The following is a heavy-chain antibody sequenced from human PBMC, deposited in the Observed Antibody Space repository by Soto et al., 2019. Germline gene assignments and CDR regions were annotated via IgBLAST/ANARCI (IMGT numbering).Heavy chain of an antibody. D-gene: IGHD3-10*01. CDR1: GGSISSYY. J-gene: IGHJ4*02. CDR2: IYYSGST. Sequence: QVQLQESGPGLVKPSETLSLTCTVSGGSISSYYWSWIRQPPGKGLEWIGYIYYSGSTNYNPSLKIRVTISVDTSKNQFSLKLSSVTAVDTAVYYCARVIFRYGSGSALLYYFDYWGQGTLVTVSS. CDR3: ARVIFRYGSGSALLYYFDY. V-gene: IGHV4-59*01.